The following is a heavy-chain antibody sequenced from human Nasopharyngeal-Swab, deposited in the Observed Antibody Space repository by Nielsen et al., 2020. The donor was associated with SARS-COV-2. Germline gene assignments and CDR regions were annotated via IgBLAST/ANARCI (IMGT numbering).Heavy chain of an antibody. D-gene: IGHD3-10*01. CDR2: IIPIFGTA. Sequence: SVNVSCKASGCTFSSYAISWVRQAPGQGLEWMGGIIPIFGTANYAQKFQGRVTITADESTSTAYMELSSLRSEDTAVYYCARVGYYGSGIRYYFDYWGQGTLVTVSS. CDR3: ARVGYYGSGIRYYFDY. J-gene: IGHJ4*02. V-gene: IGHV1-69*13. CDR1: GCTFSSYA.